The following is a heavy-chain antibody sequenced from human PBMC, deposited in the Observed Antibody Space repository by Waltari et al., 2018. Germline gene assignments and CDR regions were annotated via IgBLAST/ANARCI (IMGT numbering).Heavy chain of an antibody. V-gene: IGHV3-53*01. CDR3: ARSSRKLFYDY. D-gene: IGHD6-6*01. Sequence: EVQLVESGGGLIQPGGSLRLSCAASGFTVRSNYMSWVRQAPGKGLEWVSVIYSGGSTYYADSVKGRFTISRDNSKNTLYLQMNSLRAEDTAVYYCARSSRKLFYDYWGQGTLVTVSS. J-gene: IGHJ4*02. CDR2: IYSGGST. CDR1: GFTVRSNY.